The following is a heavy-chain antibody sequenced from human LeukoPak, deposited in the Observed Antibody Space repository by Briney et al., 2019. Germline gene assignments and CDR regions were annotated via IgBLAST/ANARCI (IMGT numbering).Heavy chain of an antibody. V-gene: IGHV3-23*01. D-gene: IGHD3-3*01. Sequence: GGSLRLSCAASGFIFSSFTLTWVRQAPGKGLEWVSTIGGSGANAYYADSVRGRFAMARDNSNNTLYLDMNSLRAEDTAVYYCAQTSGFLVSRFGWGQGTLVTVSS. J-gene: IGHJ4*02. CDR3: AQTSGFLVSRFG. CDR1: GFIFSSFT. CDR2: IGGSGANA.